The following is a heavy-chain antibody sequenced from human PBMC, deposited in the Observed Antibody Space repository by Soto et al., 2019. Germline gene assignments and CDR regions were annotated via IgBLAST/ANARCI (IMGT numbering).Heavy chain of an antibody. J-gene: IGHJ5*02. Sequence: GGSLRLSCAASGFTFITYWMHWVRQAPGKGLVWVSRINSEGSTTTYADSVKGRFTISRDNAKNTVYLQMNSLRTDDTAVYYCATVGTGTYNWFDPWGQGTLVTVSS. V-gene: IGHV3-74*03. CDR3: ATVGTGTYNWFDP. CDR1: GFTFITYW. CDR2: INSEGSTT. D-gene: IGHD7-27*01.